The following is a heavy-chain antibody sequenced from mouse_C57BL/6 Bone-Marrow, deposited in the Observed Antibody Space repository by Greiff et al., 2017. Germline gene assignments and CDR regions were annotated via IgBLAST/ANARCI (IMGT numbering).Heavy chain of an antibody. CDR2: INPYHGGT. J-gene: IGHJ3*01. CDR1: GYTFTDYY. CDR3: AREGFAY. Sequence: VQLKESGPVLVKPGASVKMSCKASGYTFTDYYMHWVKQSPGKSLEWIGVINPYHGGTSYNQKFKGKATLTVDKSSSTAYMELTSLTSEDSAVYYCAREGFAYWGQGTLVTVSA. V-gene: IGHV1-19*01.